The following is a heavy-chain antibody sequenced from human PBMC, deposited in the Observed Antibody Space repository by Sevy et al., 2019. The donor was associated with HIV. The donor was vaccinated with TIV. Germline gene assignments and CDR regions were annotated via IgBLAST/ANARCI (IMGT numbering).Heavy chain of an antibody. Sequence: ASVKVSCKASGYTFTGYYMHWVRQAPGQGLEWMGWINPNSGGTNYAQKFQGRVTMTRDTSISTAYMELGRLRSDDTAVYYCARAALLRGGYLDYWGQGTLVTVSS. CDR2: INPNSGGT. J-gene: IGHJ4*02. CDR3: ARAALLRGGYLDY. D-gene: IGHD3-10*01. V-gene: IGHV1-2*02. CDR1: GYTFTGYY.